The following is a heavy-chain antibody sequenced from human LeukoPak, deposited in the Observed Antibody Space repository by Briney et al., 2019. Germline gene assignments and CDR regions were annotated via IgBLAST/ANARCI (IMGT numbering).Heavy chain of an antibody. D-gene: IGHD6-19*01. Sequence: SETLSLTCTVYGGSFTGYYWSWIRQPPGKGLEWIGEINPSGSANYRPSLKSRLTISLDMPKNLFSLKLVSLTDADTAVYYCARKLSNRWLSPWGQGTLVIVSS. CDR3: ARKLSNRWLSP. CDR1: GGSFTGYY. V-gene: IGHV4-34*01. J-gene: IGHJ5*02. CDR2: INPSGSA.